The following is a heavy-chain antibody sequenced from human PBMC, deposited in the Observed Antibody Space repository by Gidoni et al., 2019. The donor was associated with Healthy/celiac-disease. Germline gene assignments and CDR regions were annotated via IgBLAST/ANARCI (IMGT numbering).Heavy chain of an antibody. Sequence: QVQLVESGGGVVQPGRSLRLSCAASGFTFSSYGMHWVRQAPGKGLEWVAVISYDGSNKYYADSVKGRFTISRDNSKNTLYLQMNSLRAEDTAVYYCAKGASAPYSSGWYSYDWGQGTLVTVSS. CDR1: GFTFSSYG. CDR2: ISYDGSNK. J-gene: IGHJ4*02. V-gene: IGHV3-30*18. CDR3: AKGASAPYSSGWYSYD. D-gene: IGHD6-19*01.